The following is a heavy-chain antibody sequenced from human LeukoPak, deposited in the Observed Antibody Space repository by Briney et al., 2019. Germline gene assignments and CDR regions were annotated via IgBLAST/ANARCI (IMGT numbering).Heavy chain of an antibody. CDR2: IYTSGST. Sequence: SVTLSLTCTVSGGSISSYYWSWIRQPAGKGLEWIGRIYTSGSTNYNPSLKSRVTISVDKSKNQFSLKLSSVTAADTAVYYCARLGGSSSWYVGYYYMDVWGKGTTVTVSS. CDR1: GGSISSYY. J-gene: IGHJ6*03. V-gene: IGHV4-4*07. CDR3: ARLGGSSSWYVGYYYMDV. D-gene: IGHD6-13*01.